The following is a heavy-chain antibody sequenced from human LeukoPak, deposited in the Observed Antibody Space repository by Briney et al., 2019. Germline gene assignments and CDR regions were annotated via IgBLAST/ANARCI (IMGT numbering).Heavy chain of an antibody. CDR2: ILPGGVT. CDR3: VRERDYDTYFDY. Sequence: GGSLTLSCEVSGFSVRVNHMAWVRQGLGKGLEWVAVILPGGVTHYTDSLRDRCSISTDKSKNVLYLQMDTLRAEDTALYYCVRERDYDTYFDYWGRGTLVTVSS. D-gene: IGHD4-17*01. J-gene: IGHJ4*02. V-gene: IGHV3-53*01. CDR1: GFSVRVNH.